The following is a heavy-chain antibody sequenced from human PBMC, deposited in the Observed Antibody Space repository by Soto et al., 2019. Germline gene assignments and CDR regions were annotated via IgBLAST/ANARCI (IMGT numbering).Heavy chain of an antibody. CDR1: GFTFSSYG. D-gene: IGHD3-16*02. V-gene: IGHV3-30*03. Sequence: GGSLRLSCAASGFTFSSYGMHWVRQAPGKGLEWVAVISYDGSNKYYADSVKGRFTISRDNSKNTLYLQMNSLRSDDTAVYYCARTTNPYYDYIWGSYRHLDAFDIWGQGTMVTVSS. J-gene: IGHJ3*02. CDR3: ARTTNPYYDYIWGSYRHLDAFDI. CDR2: ISYDGSNK.